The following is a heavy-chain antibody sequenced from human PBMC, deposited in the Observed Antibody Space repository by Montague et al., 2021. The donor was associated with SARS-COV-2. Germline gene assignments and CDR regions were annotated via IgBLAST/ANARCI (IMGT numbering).Heavy chain of an antibody. J-gene: IGHJ4*02. CDR2: IDYSGST. CDR3: ARQRTYYDEVCGTHRYTPDY. V-gene: IGHV4-39*01. CDR1: GGSFSSSGYY. Sequence: SETLSLTCSVSGGSFSSSGYYWGWIRQPPGKGPEWIGSIDYSGSTNYNPSLKSRVTMSVDTSKKQFSLRLSPVTATDTAVYYCARQRTYYDEVCGTHRYTPDYWGQGTLVTVSS. D-gene: IGHD3-16*02.